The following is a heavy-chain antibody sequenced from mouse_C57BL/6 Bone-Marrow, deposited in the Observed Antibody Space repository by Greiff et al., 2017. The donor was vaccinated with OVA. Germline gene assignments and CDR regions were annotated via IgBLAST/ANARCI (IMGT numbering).Heavy chain of an antibody. CDR1: GYTFTDYY. CDR3: ARTSTMVTTMDY. V-gene: IGHV1-76*01. Sequence: QVQLQQSGAELVRPGASVKLSCKASGYTFTDYYINWVKQRPGQGLEWIARIYPGSGNTYYNEKFKGKATLTAEKSSSTAYMQLSSLTSEDSAVYFCARTSTMVTTMDYWGQGTSVTVSS. D-gene: IGHD2-2*01. CDR2: IYPGSGNT. J-gene: IGHJ4*01.